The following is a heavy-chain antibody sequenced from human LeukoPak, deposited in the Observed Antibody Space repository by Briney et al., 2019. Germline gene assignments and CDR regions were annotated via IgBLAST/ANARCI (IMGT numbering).Heavy chain of an antibody. V-gene: IGHV1-69*13. J-gene: IGHJ6*03. D-gene: IGHD3-10*01. CDR2: IIPIFGTA. CDR1: GGTFSSYA. Sequence: GASVKVSCKASGGTFSSYAISWVRQAPGQGLEWMGGIIPIFGTANYAQKFQGRVTITADESTSTAYMELSSLRSEDTAVYYCARGGSYYYGSGSYYHSYYYYYYMDVWGKGTTVTISS. CDR3: ARGGSYYYGSGSYYHSYYYYYYMDV.